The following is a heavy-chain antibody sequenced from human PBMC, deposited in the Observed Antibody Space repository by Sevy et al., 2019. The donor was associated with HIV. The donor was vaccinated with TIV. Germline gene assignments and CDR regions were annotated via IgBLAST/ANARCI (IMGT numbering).Heavy chain of an antibody. J-gene: IGHJ4*02. Sequence: GGSLRLSCAASGFTFSTYAMSWVRQPPGKGLEWVSAISGSGGITYYADSVKGRFTISRDNSKNTLYLQMNSLRAEDTAVYYCGKEGVGYYYDSSGQFDYWGQGTLVTVSS. CDR2: ISGSGGIT. CDR1: GFTFSTYA. CDR3: GKEGVGYYYDSSGQFDY. V-gene: IGHV3-23*01. D-gene: IGHD3-22*01.